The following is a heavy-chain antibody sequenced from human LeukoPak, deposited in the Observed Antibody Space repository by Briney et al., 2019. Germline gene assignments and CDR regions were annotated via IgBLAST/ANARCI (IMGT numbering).Heavy chain of an antibody. CDR2: IYYSGST. CDR1: GGSVSSASYY. Sequence: SETLSLTCTVSGGSVSSASYYWSWIRQPPGKGLEWIGYIYYSGSTNYNPSLKSRVSISLDTSQNHFSLKLSSVTAADTAVYYCASGEVTFDYWGQGTLVTVSS. J-gene: IGHJ4*02. V-gene: IGHV4-61*03. CDR3: ASGEVTFDY. D-gene: IGHD3-10*01.